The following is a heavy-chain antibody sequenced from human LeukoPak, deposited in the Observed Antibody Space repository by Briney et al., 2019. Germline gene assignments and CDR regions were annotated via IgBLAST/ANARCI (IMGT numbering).Heavy chain of an antibody. CDR1: GGSFSGYY. Sequence: SETLSLTCAVYGGSFSGYYWSWIRQTPGKGLEWIGEINHSGSTNYNPSLKTRVTISVDTSKNQFSLKLSSVTAADTAVYPRSSGRRSAFDIWGQGTMVTVSS. CDR3: SSGRRSAFDI. V-gene: IGHV4-34*01. CDR2: INHSGST. J-gene: IGHJ3*02. D-gene: IGHD3-22*01.